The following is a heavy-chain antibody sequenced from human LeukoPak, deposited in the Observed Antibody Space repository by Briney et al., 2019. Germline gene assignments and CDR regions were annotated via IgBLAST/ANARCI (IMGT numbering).Heavy chain of an antibody. CDR2: INKDGSEE. V-gene: IGHV3-7*01. Sequence: PGGSLRLSCAASGFTLNSYLMSWVRQAPGRGLEWVANINKDGSEENYLDSVKGRFTVSRDNAKNSLYLQMNSLRGEDTAVYYCARANPNRNALDLWGQGTMVTISS. J-gene: IGHJ3*01. CDR1: GFTLNSYL. D-gene: IGHD1-14*01. CDR3: ARANPNRNALDL.